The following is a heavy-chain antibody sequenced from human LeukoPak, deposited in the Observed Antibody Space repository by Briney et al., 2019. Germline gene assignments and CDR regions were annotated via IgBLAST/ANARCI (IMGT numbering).Heavy chain of an antibody. J-gene: IGHJ6*02. CDR2: IIPILGIA. V-gene: IGHV1-69*04. CDR1: RGTFSSYA. CDR3: ASTQQIVAYSFSYGMDV. D-gene: IGHD2/OR15-2a*01. Sequence: SVKVSCKASRGTFSSYAISWVRQAPGQGLEWMGRIIPILGIANYAQKFQGRVTITADKSTSTAYMELSSLRSEDTAVYYCASTQQIVAYSFSYGMDVWGQGTTVTVSS.